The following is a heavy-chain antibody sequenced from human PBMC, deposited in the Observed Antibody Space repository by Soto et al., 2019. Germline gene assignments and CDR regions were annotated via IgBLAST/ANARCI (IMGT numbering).Heavy chain of an antibody. Sequence: QVQLVESGGGVVQPGRSLRLSCAASGFTFSSYGMHWVRQAPGKGLEWVAVIWYDGSNKYYADSVKGRFTISRDNSKNTLYLQMNSLRAEDTAVYYCARRHDCSSTSCAVDYWGQGTLVTVSS. D-gene: IGHD2-2*01. CDR3: ARRHDCSSTSCAVDY. CDR1: GFTFSSYG. J-gene: IGHJ4*02. CDR2: IWYDGSNK. V-gene: IGHV3-33*01.